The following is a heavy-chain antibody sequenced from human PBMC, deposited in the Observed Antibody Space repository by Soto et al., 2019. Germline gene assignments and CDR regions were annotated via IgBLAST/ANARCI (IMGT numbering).Heavy chain of an antibody. CDR2: FYYTGSA. CDR3: ARALFCLTEKYYFEMYV. J-gene: IGHJ6*02. D-gene: IGHD3-10*01. Sequence: SETLSLTCTVSGGSISSYYWTWIRQPPGKGLEWIASFYYTGSADYNPSLKSRITGSVASSRTQFSLRLRSVTAADSAVYYCARALFCLTEKYYFEMYVRAQRATV. V-gene: IGHV4-59*01. CDR1: GGSISSYY.